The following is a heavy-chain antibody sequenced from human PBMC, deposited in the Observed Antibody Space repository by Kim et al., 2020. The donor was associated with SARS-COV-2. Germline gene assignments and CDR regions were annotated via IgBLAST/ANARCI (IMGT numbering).Heavy chain of an antibody. CDR3: ARHLYKTGKFDY. Sequence: SETLSLTCTVSGGSISSYYWSWIRQPPGKGLEWIGYIYYSGSTNYNPSLKSRVTISVDTSKNQFSLKLSSVTAADTAVYYCARHLYKTGKFDYWGQGTLVTVSS. D-gene: IGHD1-1*01. CDR1: GGSISSYY. V-gene: IGHV4-59*08. CDR2: IYYSGST. J-gene: IGHJ4*02.